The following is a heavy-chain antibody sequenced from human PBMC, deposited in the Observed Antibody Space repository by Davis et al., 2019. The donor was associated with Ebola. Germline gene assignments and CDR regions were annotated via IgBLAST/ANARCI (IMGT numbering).Heavy chain of an antibody. CDR1: GYTFTSYA. V-gene: IGHV7-4-1*02. CDR2: INTNTGNP. CDR3: AREGYYDFWSGYYSPDY. D-gene: IGHD3-3*01. J-gene: IGHJ4*02. Sequence: AASVKVSCKASGYTFTSYAMYWVRQAPGQGLEWMGWINTNTGNPTYAQGFTGRFVFSLDTSVSTAYLQISSLKAEDTAVYYCAREGYYDFWSGYYSPDYWGQGTLVTVSS.